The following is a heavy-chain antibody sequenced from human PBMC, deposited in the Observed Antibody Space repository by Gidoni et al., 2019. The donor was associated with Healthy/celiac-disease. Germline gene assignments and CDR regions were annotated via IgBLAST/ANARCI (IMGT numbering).Heavy chain of an antibody. D-gene: IGHD3-22*01. CDR1: GFSLRTSGVG. J-gene: IGHJ4*02. CDR2: IYWNDDK. V-gene: IGHV2-5*01. Sequence: QITLKESGPTLVTPTQTLTLTCTFSGFSLRTSGVGVGWIRQHPGKALEWLALIYWNDDKRYSPSRKSRLTITKDTSKNQVVLTMTNMDPVDTATYYSAHSPPTYYYDSSGYPDYWGQGTLVTVSS. CDR3: AHSPPTYYYDSSGYPDY.